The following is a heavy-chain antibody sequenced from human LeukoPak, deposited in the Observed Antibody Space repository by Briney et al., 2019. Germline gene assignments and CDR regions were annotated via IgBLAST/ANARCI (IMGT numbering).Heavy chain of an antibody. V-gene: IGHV3-23*01. CDR3: AKDVASSYYYDSSGYPSAWDY. J-gene: IGHJ4*02. CDR2: ISGSGGST. CDR1: GFTFSSYG. D-gene: IGHD3-22*01. Sequence: PGGSLRLSCAASGFTFSSYGMSWVRQAPGKGLEWVSAISGSGGSTYYADSVKGRFTISRDNSKNTLYLQMNSLRAEDTAVYYCAKDVASSYYYDSSGYPSAWDYWGQGTLVTVPS.